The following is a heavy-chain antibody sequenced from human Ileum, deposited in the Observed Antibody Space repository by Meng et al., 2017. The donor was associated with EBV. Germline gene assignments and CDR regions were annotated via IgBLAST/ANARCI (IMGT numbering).Heavy chain of an antibody. CDR1: GFTFSKSW. Sequence: VQLVAFGGGLVKPGGFLVLSCAASGFTFSKSWMSWVRQAPGKGLEWVGRIKSKSDGGTTDYAAPVKGRFSISRDDSTNTLFLQMNSLQTEDTAVYYCTDQIYYGRGQGTMVTVSS. J-gene: IGHJ3*01. CDR3: TDQIYYG. CDR2: IKSKSDGGTT. D-gene: IGHD3-10*01. V-gene: IGHV3-15*01.